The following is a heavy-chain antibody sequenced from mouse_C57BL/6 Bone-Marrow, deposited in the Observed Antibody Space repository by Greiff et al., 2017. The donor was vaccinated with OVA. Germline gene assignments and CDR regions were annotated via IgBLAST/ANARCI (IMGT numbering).Heavy chain of an antibody. CDR2: IYPGGGYT. Sequence: QVQLQQSGAELVRPGTSVKMSCKASGYTFTNYWIGWAKQRPGHGLEWIGDIYPGGGYTNYNEKFKGKATLTADKSSSTAYMQFSSLTSEDSAIYYGARDDYGSSYAWFAYWGQGTLVTVSA. CDR3: ARDDYGSSYAWFAY. CDR1: GYTFTNYW. J-gene: IGHJ3*01. V-gene: IGHV1-63*01. D-gene: IGHD1-1*01.